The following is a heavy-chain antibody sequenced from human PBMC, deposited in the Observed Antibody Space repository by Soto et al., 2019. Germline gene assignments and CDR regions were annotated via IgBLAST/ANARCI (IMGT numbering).Heavy chain of an antibody. CDR1: GYTFTSYY. J-gene: IGHJ4*02. CDR2: INPSGGST. D-gene: IGHD3-22*01. V-gene: IGHV1-46*01. Sequence: GASVKVSCKASGYTFTSYYMHWVRQAPGQGLEWMGIINPSGGSTSYAQKFQGRVTMTRDTSTSTVYMELSSLRSEDTAVYYCAGTRGPYYYDSSGYYSYGSPFDYWGQGXLVTVYS. CDR3: AGTRGPYYYDSSGYYSYGSPFDY.